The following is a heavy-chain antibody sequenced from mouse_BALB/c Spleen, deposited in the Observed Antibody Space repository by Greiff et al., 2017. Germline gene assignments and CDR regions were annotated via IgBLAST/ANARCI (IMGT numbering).Heavy chain of an antibody. CDR1: GYTFTSYG. J-gene: IGHJ3*01. V-gene: IGHV1S81*02. CDR3: ARERDDGAWFAY. Sequence: QVQLQQPGADLVKPGASVKLSCKASGYTFTSYGMPWVRQSPGKGLEWIGEINPSNGRTNYTEKFKSKCTLTVDKSSSTAYMQLSSLTSEDTAVYYCARERDDGAWFAYWGEGTLVTVSA. CDR2: INPSNGRT. D-gene: IGHD2-14*01.